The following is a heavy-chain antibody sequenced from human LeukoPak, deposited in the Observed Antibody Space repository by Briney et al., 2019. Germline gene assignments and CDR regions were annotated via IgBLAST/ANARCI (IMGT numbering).Heavy chain of an antibody. D-gene: IGHD6-13*01. CDR3: AKDPAAAAGTNDY. Sequence: GGSLRLSCAASGFTFSNYGIHWVRQAPGKGLEWVAVMWYDGTNKYYADSVKGRFTISRDNSKNTLYLQMNSLRAEDTAVYYCAKDPAAAAGTNDYWGQGTLVTVSS. J-gene: IGHJ4*02. CDR1: GFTFSNYG. CDR2: MWYDGTNK. V-gene: IGHV3-30*02.